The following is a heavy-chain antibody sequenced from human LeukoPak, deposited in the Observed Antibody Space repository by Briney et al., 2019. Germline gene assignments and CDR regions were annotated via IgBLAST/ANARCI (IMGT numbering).Heavy chain of an antibody. CDR1: GYTFTRYY. CDR3: ARDRGVLRYFDWLFELDY. CDR2: INPSGGST. Sequence: ASVKVSCKASGYTFTRYYIHWVRQAPGQGLEWMGTINPSGGSTSYAQKFQGRLTVTRDMSTSTVYMELSSLGSEDTAVYYCARDRGVLRYFDWLFELDYWGQGTLVTVSS. V-gene: IGHV1-46*01. J-gene: IGHJ4*02. D-gene: IGHD3-9*01.